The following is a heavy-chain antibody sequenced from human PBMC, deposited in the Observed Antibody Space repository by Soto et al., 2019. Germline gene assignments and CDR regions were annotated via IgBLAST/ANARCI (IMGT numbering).Heavy chain of an antibody. J-gene: IGHJ6*02. Sequence: QMQLQESGPELVKPSQTLFLICTVSGYSMTSGGYYWSWIRHLPGKGLEWIGYIYYSGGTQFNPSLKSRVSMSVDTSKNQFSLRLSSVTAADTAVYYCATLLGSHQHYYFGIDVWGQGTTVTVSS. CDR2: IYYSGGT. CDR3: ATLLGSHQHYYFGIDV. D-gene: IGHD2-2*01. V-gene: IGHV4-31*03. CDR1: GYSMTSGGYY.